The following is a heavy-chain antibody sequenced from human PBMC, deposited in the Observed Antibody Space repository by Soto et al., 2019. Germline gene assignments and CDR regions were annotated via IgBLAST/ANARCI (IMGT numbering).Heavy chain of an antibody. V-gene: IGHV1-69*12. J-gene: IGHJ5*02. Sequence: QVQLVQSGAAVKKPGSSVKVSCKASGGTFSSYAISWVRQAPGQGLEWMGGIIPIFGTANYAQKFQGRVTITADESTSTAYMELSSLRSEDTAVYYCARDRVDFWSGYYTGGWFDPWGQGTLVTVSS. CDR2: IIPIFGTA. D-gene: IGHD3-3*01. CDR3: ARDRVDFWSGYYTGGWFDP. CDR1: GGTFSSYA.